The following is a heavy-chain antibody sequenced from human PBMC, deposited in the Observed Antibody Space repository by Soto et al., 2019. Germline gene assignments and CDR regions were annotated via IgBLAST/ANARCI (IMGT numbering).Heavy chain of an antibody. J-gene: IGHJ4*02. V-gene: IGHV4-31*03. D-gene: IGHD3-22*01. Sequence: SETLSLTCTVSGGSISSGGYYWSWIRQHPGKGLEWIGYIYYSGSTYYNPSLKSRVTISVDTSKNQFSLKLSSVTAADTAVYYCARDRGSHYYDSSGSYYFDYWGQGNLVTVSS. CDR3: ARDRGSHYYDSSGSYYFDY. CDR1: GGSISSGGYY. CDR2: IYYSGST.